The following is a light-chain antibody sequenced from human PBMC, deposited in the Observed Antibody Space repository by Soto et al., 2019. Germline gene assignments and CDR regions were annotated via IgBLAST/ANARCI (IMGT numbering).Light chain of an antibody. CDR3: SSYTSSSTLGV. J-gene: IGLJ2*01. Sequence: QSALTQPASVSGSHGQSITISCTGTSSDVGSYNYVSWYQQHPGKAPKLMIYEVSNRPSGVSNRFSGSKSGNTASLTISGLQAEDEADYYCSSYTSSSTLGVFGGGTKVTVL. CDR2: EVS. CDR1: SSDVGSYNY. V-gene: IGLV2-14*01.